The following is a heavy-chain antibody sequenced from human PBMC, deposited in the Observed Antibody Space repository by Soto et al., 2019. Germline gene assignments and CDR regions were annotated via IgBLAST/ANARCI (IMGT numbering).Heavy chain of an antibody. J-gene: IGHJ4*02. V-gene: IGHV4-59*01. CDR1: GGSISSYY. Sequence: ASETLSVTCTVSGGSISSYYWSWIRQPPGKGLEWIGYIYYSGSTNYNPSLKSRVTISVDTSKNQFSLKLSSVTAADTAVYYCARDLDYFDYWGQGTLVTVSS. CDR3: ARDLDYFDY. CDR2: IYYSGST.